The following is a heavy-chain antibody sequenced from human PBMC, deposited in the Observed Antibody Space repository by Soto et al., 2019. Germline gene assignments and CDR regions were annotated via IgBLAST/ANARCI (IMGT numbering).Heavy chain of an antibody. Sequence: QVQLVESGGGVVQPGRSLRLSCAASGFTFSSYAMHWVRQAPGKGLEWVAVISYDGSNKYYADSVKGRFTISRDNSKNTLYLQMNSLRAEDTAVDYCASFVEMANMFEFDYWGQGTLVSVSS. CDR1: GFTFSSYA. CDR3: ASFVEMANMFEFDY. J-gene: IGHJ4*02. D-gene: IGHD3-10*02. V-gene: IGHV3-30-3*01. CDR2: ISYDGSNK.